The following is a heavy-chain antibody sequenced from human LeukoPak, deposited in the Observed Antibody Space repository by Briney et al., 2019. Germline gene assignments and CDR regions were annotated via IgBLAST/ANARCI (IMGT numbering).Heavy chain of an antibody. D-gene: IGHD6-13*01. V-gene: IGHV3-30*18. CDR2: ISYDGSNK. J-gene: IGHJ4*02. CDR3: AKERAAAALTPDY. CDR1: GFTFSSYG. Sequence: PGGSLRLSCAASGFTFSSYGMHWVRQAPGKGLEWVAVISYDGSNKYYADSVKGRFTISRDNSKNTLYLQMNSLRAEDTAVYYCAKERAAAALTPDYWGQGALVTVSS.